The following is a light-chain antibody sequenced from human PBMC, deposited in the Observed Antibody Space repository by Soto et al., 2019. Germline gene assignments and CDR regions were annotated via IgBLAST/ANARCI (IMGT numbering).Light chain of an antibody. CDR2: WAS. CDR3: QQYYTTPRT. CDR1: QSVLYAAKNKNF. V-gene: IGKV4-1*01. J-gene: IGKJ4*01. Sequence: DIVMTQSPDSLAVSLGETASFNCKSSQSVLYAAKNKNFLAWYQQKAGQPPRLLIYWASTRESGVPDRFSGSGSGTDFTLTISSLQAEDVAVYFCQQYYTTPRTFGGGTKVEIK.